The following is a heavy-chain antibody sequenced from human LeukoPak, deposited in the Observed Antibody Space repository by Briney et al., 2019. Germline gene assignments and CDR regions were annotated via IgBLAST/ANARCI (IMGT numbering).Heavy chain of an antibody. CDR1: GGSIRSGGYY. D-gene: IGHD3-3*02. Sequence: PSETLSLTCTVSGGSIRSGGYYWSWIRQHPRKGLEWIGYIYYSGSTYYNPSLKSRVSISVDTSKNQFSLKLSSVTAADTAVYYCARMNPHFWSGYYTLADYYYYMDVWGKGTTVTVSS. V-gene: IGHV4-31*03. CDR3: ARMNPHFWSGYYTLADYYYYMDV. J-gene: IGHJ6*03. CDR2: IYYSGST.